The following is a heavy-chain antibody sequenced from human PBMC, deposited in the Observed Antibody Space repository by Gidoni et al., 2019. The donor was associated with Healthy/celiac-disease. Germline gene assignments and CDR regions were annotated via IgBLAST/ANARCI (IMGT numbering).Heavy chain of an antibody. J-gene: IGHJ4*02. CDR2: MCVSGVST. CDR1: GLPFTSYA. Sequence: ELQLLESGRGLVHPGRSMIISSAASGLPFTSYAMTWVRQAPGKGLEWVSRMCVSGVSTYYADSVKGRVTISRDNSKNTLYLQMNSQRAEDTALYYCAKGSAYCGGDCYGEYYFDYWGPGTLVTVSS. V-gene: IGHV3-23*01. D-gene: IGHD2-21*02. CDR3: AKGSAYCGGDCYGEYYFDY.